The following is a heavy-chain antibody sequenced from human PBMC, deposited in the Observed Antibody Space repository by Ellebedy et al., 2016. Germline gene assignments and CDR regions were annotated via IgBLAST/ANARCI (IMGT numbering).Heavy chain of an antibody. Sequence: ETLSLTCAASGFTLSNYAMNWVRQAPGKGLEWFSYLRSSSSVIYYADSVKGRFTISRDNAKNSLYLQMNSLRAEDTAVYYCARDPSYGSSWYRYFDYWGQGTLVTVSS. CDR3: ARDPSYGSSWYRYFDY. V-gene: IGHV3-48*04. CDR1: GFTLSNYA. J-gene: IGHJ4*02. CDR2: LRSSSSVI. D-gene: IGHD6-13*01.